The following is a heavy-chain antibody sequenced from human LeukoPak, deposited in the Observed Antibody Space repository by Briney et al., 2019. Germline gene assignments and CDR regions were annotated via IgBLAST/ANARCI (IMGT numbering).Heavy chain of an antibody. CDR3: ARDLEYFDY. D-gene: IGHD1-1*01. J-gene: IGHJ4*02. Sequence: GGSLRLSCAASGFTFSSYSMNWVRQAPGKGLEWVSYISSSSSTIYYADSVKGRFTISRDNAKNSLYLQMNSLRAEDTAVYYCARDLEYFDYWGQGTLVTVSS. CDR2: ISSSSSTI. V-gene: IGHV3-48*01. CDR1: GFTFSSYS.